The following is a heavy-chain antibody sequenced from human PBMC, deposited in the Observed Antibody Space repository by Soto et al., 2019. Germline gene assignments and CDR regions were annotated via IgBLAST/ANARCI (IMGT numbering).Heavy chain of an antibody. V-gene: IGHV5-10-1*01. D-gene: IGHD2-15*01. CDR3: ARQYCTGGSCYSGWFDS. J-gene: IGHJ5*01. CDR1: GYTFTTYW. CDR2: IDPSDSYT. Sequence: GESLKISCKGSGYTFTTYWISWVRQEPGKGLEWMGRIDPSDSYTTYSPSSQGHVTISVDKSTTTAFLQWSSLRASDTAIYYCARQYCTGGSCYSGWFDSWGQGTLVTSPQ.